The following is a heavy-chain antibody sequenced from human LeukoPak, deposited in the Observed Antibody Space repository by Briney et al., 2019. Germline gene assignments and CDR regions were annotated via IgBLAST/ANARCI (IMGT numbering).Heavy chain of an antibody. CDR3: AGGYSSDWYFNC. D-gene: IGHD6-19*01. J-gene: IGHJ4*02. CDR1: GASISTHY. CDR2: ADYTGST. Sequence: SETLSLTCNVSGASISTHYWSWIRQSPGGGLEWIGYADYTGSTKYNPSLKSRVTMSLDTSNNQFSLKLDSVAAADTAVYYCAGGYSSDWYFNCWGQGTLVTVSS. V-gene: IGHV4-59*11.